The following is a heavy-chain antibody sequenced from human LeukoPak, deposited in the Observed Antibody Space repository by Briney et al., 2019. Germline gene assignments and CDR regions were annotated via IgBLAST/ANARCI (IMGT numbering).Heavy chain of an antibody. CDR3: ATHTTTGHWFDP. CDR1: GYTLTELS. Sequence: EASVKVSCKVSGYTLTELSMHWVRQAPGKGLEWMGGFDPEDGETIYAQKFQGRVTMTEDTSTDTAYMELSSLRSEDTAVYYCATHTTTGHWFDPWGQGTLVTVSS. J-gene: IGHJ5*02. V-gene: IGHV1-24*01. CDR2: FDPEDGET. D-gene: IGHD1-26*01.